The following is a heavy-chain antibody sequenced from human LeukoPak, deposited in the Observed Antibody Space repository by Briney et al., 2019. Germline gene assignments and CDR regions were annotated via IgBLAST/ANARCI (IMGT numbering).Heavy chain of an antibody. Sequence: GGSLRLSCAASGFSFDDYGMSWVRQAPGQGLEWVSSISGSNDNTYYADSVKDRFTISRDNSKNTLSLQMNSLRAEDTAVYYCAKGRGTTVTSAANYWGQGTLVTVSS. D-gene: IGHD4-17*01. V-gene: IGHV3-23*01. J-gene: IGHJ4*02. CDR2: ISGSNDNT. CDR3: AKGRGTTVTSAANY. CDR1: GFSFDDYG.